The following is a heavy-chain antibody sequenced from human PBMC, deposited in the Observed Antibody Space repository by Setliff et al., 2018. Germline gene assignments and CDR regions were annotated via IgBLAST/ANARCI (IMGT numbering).Heavy chain of an antibody. J-gene: IGHJ4*02. Sequence: PGPPVKVSCKASGYTFTGYYIHWVRQAPGQGLEWMGWINPNSGGTNYAQTFQGRVTMTRDTSISTACMELSRLRSDDTAVYYCARDLVAVAGTDSFWGQGTLVTVSS. V-gene: IGHV1-2*02. CDR1: GYTFTGYY. CDR2: INPNSGGT. D-gene: IGHD6-19*01. CDR3: ARDLVAVAGTDSF.